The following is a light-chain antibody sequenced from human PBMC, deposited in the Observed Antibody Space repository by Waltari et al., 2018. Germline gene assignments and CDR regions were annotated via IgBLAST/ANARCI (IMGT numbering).Light chain of an antibody. CDR1: QSVLHSPVNKDY. CDR2: WVS. CDR3: QQYHSPPYT. V-gene: IGKV4-1*01. J-gene: IGKJ2*01. Sequence: DIVMTQSPDSLAVSLGERATINCKSSQSVLHSPVNKDYLAWFQQRPGQPPKLLIYWVSTRESWVPDRFSGSGSGTDFTLTISSLQAEDVAVYYCQQYHSPPYTFGQGTKLEIK.